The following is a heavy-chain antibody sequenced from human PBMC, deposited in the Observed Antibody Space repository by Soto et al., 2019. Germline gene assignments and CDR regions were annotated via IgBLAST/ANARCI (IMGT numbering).Heavy chain of an antibody. CDR1: GDSISSADYC. V-gene: IGHV4-30-4*01. CDR3: AREDSGLFDY. Sequence: ASETLSLTCTVSGDSISSADYCWSWIRQPPGKGLEWIGYICYSGSTSYNPSLKSRTTMSVDTSKKQFSLTLTSVTAADTAVYYCAREDSGLFDYWGQGSLVTVSS. J-gene: IGHJ4*02. D-gene: IGHD6-19*01. CDR2: ICYSGST.